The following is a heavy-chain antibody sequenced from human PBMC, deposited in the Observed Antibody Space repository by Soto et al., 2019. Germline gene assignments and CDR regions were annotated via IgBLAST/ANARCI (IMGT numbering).Heavy chain of an antibody. CDR2: IDPSDSYT. Sequence: PGESLKISCNGSGYSFTSYWISWVRQMPGKGLEWMGRIDPSDSYTNYSPSFQGHVTISADKSISTAYLQWSSLKASDTAMYYCARSYSSRGWFDPWGQGTLVTVSS. J-gene: IGHJ5*02. D-gene: IGHD6-13*01. CDR1: GYSFTSYW. CDR3: ARSYSSRGWFDP. V-gene: IGHV5-10-1*01.